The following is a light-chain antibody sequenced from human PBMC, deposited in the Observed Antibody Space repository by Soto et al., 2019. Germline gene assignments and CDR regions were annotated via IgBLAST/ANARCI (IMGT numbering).Light chain of an antibody. J-gene: IGKJ3*01. CDR2: DTS. CDR1: QSINSKS. V-gene: IGKV3-11*01. CDR3: QARSKWPMVT. Sequence: EVVLTQSAGTLSLSAGEGATVSSGVIQSINSKSLVWYQRKFGQAPRLLIYDTSNRASGIPARFSGSGSGTDFTLTISSLEPEDFAVYYCQARSKWPMVTFGPRTKVHIK.